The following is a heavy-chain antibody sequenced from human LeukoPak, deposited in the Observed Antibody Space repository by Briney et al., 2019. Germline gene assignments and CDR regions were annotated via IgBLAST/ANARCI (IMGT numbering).Heavy chain of an antibody. V-gene: IGHV3-48*03. CDR3: ASPDYSNRVG. CDR2: ISSGGSTK. CDR1: GFTFSSYE. J-gene: IGHJ4*02. Sequence: GGSLRLSCAASGFTFSSYEMNWVRQAPGKGLEWVSYISSGGSTKYYADSVKGRFTISRDNAKNSLYLQMNSLRAEDTAVYYCASPDYSNRVGWGQGTLVTVSS. D-gene: IGHD4-11*01.